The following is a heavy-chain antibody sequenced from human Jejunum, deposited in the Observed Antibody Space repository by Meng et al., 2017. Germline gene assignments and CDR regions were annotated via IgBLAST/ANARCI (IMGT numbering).Heavy chain of an antibody. D-gene: IGHD1-26*01. CDR2: INIDGSST. Sequence: GGGLVQPGGSLRPSCAASGFHSRNFWMQGVRQAPGKGLVWVSRINIDGSSTDYADSVKGRFTISRDDAKNTLYLQMNSLRVEDTAVYYCTRTGSYRYDFWGQGTLVTVSS. V-gene: IGHV3-74*01. CDR3: TRTGSYRYDF. CDR1: GFHSRNFW. J-gene: IGHJ4*02.